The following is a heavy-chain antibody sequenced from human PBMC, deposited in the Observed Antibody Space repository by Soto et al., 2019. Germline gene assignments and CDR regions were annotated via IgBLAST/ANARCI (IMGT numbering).Heavy chain of an antibody. Sequence: QVQLVQSGAEVKRPGSSVKVSCKASGDTFNFYSINWVRQAPGLGLEWMGRVNPIVSMSNYAQRFQGRVTMTADTSTGTAYMELSGLRSEDTAIYYCATSYGSGYRAFDYWGQGALVTVSS. CDR3: ATSYGSGYRAFDY. CDR2: VNPIVSMS. CDR1: GDTFNFYS. D-gene: IGHD3-10*01. J-gene: IGHJ4*02. V-gene: IGHV1-69*04.